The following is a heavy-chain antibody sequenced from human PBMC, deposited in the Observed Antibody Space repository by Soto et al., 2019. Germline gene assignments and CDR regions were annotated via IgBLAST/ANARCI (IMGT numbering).Heavy chain of an antibody. CDR3: AKGRRRVCSGGTCYSGIDY. D-gene: IGHD2-15*01. Sequence: EVQLLESGGGLVQPGGSLRLSCVASGFTFSLYAMNWVRQAPGKGLEWVSGVGGSGGGTYYADSVKGRFSISRDDSKNTLYLQMNSLSAEDTAVYFCAKGRRRVCSGGTCYSGIDYWGQGTLVTVSS. V-gene: IGHV3-23*01. CDR1: GFTFSLYA. CDR2: VGGSGGGT. J-gene: IGHJ4*02.